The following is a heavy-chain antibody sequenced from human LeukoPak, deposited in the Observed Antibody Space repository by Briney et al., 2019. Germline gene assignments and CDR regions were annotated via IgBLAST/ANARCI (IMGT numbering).Heavy chain of an antibody. D-gene: IGHD3-16*02. CDR3: AISSPGSYRALDY. Sequence: PSETLSLTCAVYGGSFSGYYWSWIRQPPGKGLEWIGEINHSGSANYNPSLKSRVTISVDTSKNQFSLKLSSVTAADTAVYYCAISSPGSYRALDYWGQGTLATVSS. CDR2: INHSGSA. CDR1: GGSFSGYY. V-gene: IGHV4-34*01. J-gene: IGHJ4*02.